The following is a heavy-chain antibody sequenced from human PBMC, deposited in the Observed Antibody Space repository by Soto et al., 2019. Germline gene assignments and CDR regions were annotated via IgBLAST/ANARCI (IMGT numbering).Heavy chain of an antibody. CDR2: ISYDGSNK. CDR3: ARGSPLPYYYYGMDV. V-gene: IGHV3-30-3*01. J-gene: IGHJ6*02. Sequence: GGSLRLSCAASGFTFSSYAMHWVRQAPGKGLEWVAVISYDGSNKYYADSVKGRFTISRDNSKNTLYLQMNSLRAEDTAVYYCARGSPLPYYYYGMDVWGQGTTVTVSS. CDR1: GFTFSSYA.